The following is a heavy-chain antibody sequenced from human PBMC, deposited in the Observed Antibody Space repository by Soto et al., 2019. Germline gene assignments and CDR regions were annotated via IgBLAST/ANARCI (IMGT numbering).Heavy chain of an antibody. CDR1: GFSLSTSGVG. V-gene: IGHV2-5*02. D-gene: IGHD2-2*01. CDR2: IYWDDDK. CDR3: AHSRIIVVVPASFDY. J-gene: IGHJ4*02. Sequence: QITLKESGPTLVKPTQTLTLTCTFSGFSLSTSGVGVGWIRQPPGKALEWLALIYWDDDKRYSPSLKSRLTITKDTSKNQVVLTMTNMEPVDTATYYCAHSRIIVVVPASFDYWGQGTLVTVSS.